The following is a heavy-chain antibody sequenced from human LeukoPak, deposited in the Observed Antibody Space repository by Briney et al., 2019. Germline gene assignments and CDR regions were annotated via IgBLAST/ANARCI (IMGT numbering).Heavy chain of an antibody. CDR2: FDPEDGET. J-gene: IGHJ5*02. CDR3: ATDHSVFFGEPVVGP. D-gene: IGHD3-10*01. Sequence: ASVKVSCKVSGYTLTELSMHWVRQAPGKGLEWMGGFDPEDGETIYAQKFQGRVTMTEDTSTDTAYMELSSLRSEDTAVYYCATDHSVFFGEPVVGPWGQGTLVTVSS. CDR1: GYTLTELS. V-gene: IGHV1-24*01.